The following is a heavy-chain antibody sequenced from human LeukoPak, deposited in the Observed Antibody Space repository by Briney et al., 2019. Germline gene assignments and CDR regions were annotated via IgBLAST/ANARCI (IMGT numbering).Heavy chain of an antibody. Sequence: QPGGSLRLSCAASGFTFSSDWMHWVRQAPGKGLVCVSYINGDGSSTNYADSVRGRFTISRDNAKKTLYLQMNSLRDEDTAVYYCVRGLDSGGLGTLVTVSS. CDR2: INGDGSST. V-gene: IGHV3-74*01. CDR1: GFTFSSDW. J-gene: IGHJ5*01. D-gene: IGHD3-16*01. CDR3: VRGLDS.